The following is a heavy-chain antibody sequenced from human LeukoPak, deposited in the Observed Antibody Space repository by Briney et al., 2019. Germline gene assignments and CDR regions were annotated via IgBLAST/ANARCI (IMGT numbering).Heavy chain of an antibody. CDR1: GFSFSNFG. D-gene: IGHD1-26*01. CDR2: IYTGNSR. CDR3: ASGGSYYGGFDY. Sequence: GGSLRLSCAASGFSFSNFGMHWVRQAPGKGLEWVSVIYTGNSRYYADSVKDRFTISRDTPKNTLYLQMNSLRAEDTAVYYCASGGSYYGGFDYWGQGTLVTVSS. J-gene: IGHJ4*02. V-gene: IGHV3-53*01.